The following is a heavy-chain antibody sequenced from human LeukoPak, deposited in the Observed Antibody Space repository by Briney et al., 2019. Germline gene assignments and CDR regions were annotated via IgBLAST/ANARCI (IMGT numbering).Heavy chain of an antibody. CDR1: GFTFSSYA. CDR3: ARERANDFWSGYYNSDAFDI. V-gene: IGHV3-30*04. CDR2: ISYDGSNK. J-gene: IGHJ3*02. Sequence: GGSLRLSCAASGFTFSSYAMHWVRQAPGKGLEWVAVISYDGSNKYYADSVKGRFTISRDNSKNTLYLQMNSLRAEDTAVYYCARERANDFWSGYYNSDAFDIWGQGTMITVSS. D-gene: IGHD3-3*01.